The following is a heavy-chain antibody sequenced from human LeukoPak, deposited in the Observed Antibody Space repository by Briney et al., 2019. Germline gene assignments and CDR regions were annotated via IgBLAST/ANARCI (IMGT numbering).Heavy chain of an antibody. Sequence: GESLKISCKGFGYSFSTYWIGWVRQMPGKVLEWMGDVYPGDSDTRYSPSFQGQITISADKSISTAYLQWRSLKASDTAMYYCARQRDDYVWWKYHEIGDFWGQGTLVTVSS. CDR3: ARQRDDYVWWKYHEIGDF. J-gene: IGHJ4*02. V-gene: IGHV5-51*01. D-gene: IGHD3-16*01. CDR1: GYSFSTYW. CDR2: VYPGDSDT.